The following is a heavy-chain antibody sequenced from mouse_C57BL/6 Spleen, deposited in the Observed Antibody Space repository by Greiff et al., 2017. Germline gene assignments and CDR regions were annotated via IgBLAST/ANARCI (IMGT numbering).Heavy chain of an antibody. Sequence: QVQLQQPGAELVKPGASVKLSCKASGYTFTSYWMHWVKQRPGQGLEWIGMIHPNSGSTNYNEKFKSKATLTVDKSASTAYMQLSSLTSEDSAVYYCARDDGNPFAYWGQGTLVTVSA. CDR2: IHPNSGST. J-gene: IGHJ3*01. D-gene: IGHD2-1*01. V-gene: IGHV1-64*01. CDR1: GYTFTSYW. CDR3: ARDDGNPFAY.